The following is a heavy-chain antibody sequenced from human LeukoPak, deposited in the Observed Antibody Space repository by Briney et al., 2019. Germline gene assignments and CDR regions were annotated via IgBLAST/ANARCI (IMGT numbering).Heavy chain of an antibody. Sequence: SETLSLTCTVSGGSISSYYWSWIRQPPGKGLEWIGYIYYSGTTKQNPSLKSRVTLSVDTSKNQLYLKLNSVTAADTAVYYCVRDLYMASPSPDYWGRGTLVTVSS. D-gene: IGHD4-11*01. CDR3: VRDLYMASPSPDY. J-gene: IGHJ4*02. V-gene: IGHV4-59*01. CDR2: IYYSGTT. CDR1: GGSISSYY.